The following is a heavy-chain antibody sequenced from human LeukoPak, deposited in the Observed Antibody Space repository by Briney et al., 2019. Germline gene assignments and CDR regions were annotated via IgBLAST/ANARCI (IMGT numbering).Heavy chain of an antibody. Sequence: GGSLRLSCAASGFTFSSYAMSWVRQAPGKGLVWVSRIISDGSSTTYADSVKGRFTISRDNAKSTLYLQMNSLRAEDTAVYYCARDKIAAAGTIYYDYGMDVWGQGTTVTVSS. CDR2: IISDGSST. CDR1: GFTFSSYA. D-gene: IGHD6-13*01. CDR3: ARDKIAAAGTIYYDYGMDV. V-gene: IGHV3-74*01. J-gene: IGHJ6*02.